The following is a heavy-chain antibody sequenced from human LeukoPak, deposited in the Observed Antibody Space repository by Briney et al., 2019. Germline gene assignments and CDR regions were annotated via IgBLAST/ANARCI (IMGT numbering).Heavy chain of an antibody. D-gene: IGHD6-13*01. CDR3: ARGLASSWYYFDY. CDR2: IYNSGST. Sequence: SETLSLTCTVSGGSISNFYWSWIRQSPGERLEWMGYIYNSGSTNYNPSLKSRVTISVDTSKNQFSLKLSFVTAADTAMYYCARGLASSWYYFDYWGQGTLVTVSS. V-gene: IGHV4-59*01. CDR1: GGSISNFY. J-gene: IGHJ4*02.